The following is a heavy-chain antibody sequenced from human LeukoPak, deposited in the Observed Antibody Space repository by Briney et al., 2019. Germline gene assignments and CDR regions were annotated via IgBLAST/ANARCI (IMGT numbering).Heavy chain of an antibody. J-gene: IGHJ4*02. Sequence: GGSLRLSCAASGFTFSSYGMHWVRQAPGKGLEWVAIIWYDGSNKYYADSVKGRFTISRDNSKNTLYLQMNSLRAEDTAMYYCAKETYWSGGSWGHFDYWGQGTLVTVSS. CDR1: GFTFSSYG. CDR2: IWYDGSNK. CDR3: AKETYWSGGSWGHFDY. V-gene: IGHV3-33*06. D-gene: IGHD2-15*01.